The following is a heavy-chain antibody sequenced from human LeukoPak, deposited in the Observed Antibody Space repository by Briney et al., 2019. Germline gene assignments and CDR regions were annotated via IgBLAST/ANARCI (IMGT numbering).Heavy chain of an antibody. Sequence: VASVKVSCKASGGTFSRYAISWVRQAPGQGLEWMGGIIPIFGTANYAQKFQGRVTITADESTSTAYMELSRLGAEDTAVYCCASPRRGAFDIWGQGTMVTVSS. CDR1: GGTFSRYA. J-gene: IGHJ3*02. CDR3: ASPRRGAFDI. V-gene: IGHV1-69*01. CDR2: IIPIFGTA.